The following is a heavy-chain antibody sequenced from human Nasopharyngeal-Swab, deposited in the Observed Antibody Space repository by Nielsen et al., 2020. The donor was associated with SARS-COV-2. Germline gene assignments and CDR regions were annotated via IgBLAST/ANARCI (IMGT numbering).Heavy chain of an antibody. CDR3: ASLGRLGYYDITRRRAFDI. D-gene: IGHD3-22*01. Sequence: WIRQPPGKGLVWIGYIYYSGSTNYNPSLKSRVTISVDTSKNQFSLKLSSVTAADTAVYYCASLGRLGYYDITRRRAFDIWGQGTMGTVSS. J-gene: IGHJ3*02. V-gene: IGHV4-59*01. CDR2: IYYSGST.